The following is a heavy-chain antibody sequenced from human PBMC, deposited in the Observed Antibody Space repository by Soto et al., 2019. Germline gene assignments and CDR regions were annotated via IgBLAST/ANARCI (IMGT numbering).Heavy chain of an antibody. Sequence: PSETLSLTCTVSGGSISSSSYYWGWIRQPPGKGLEWIGSIYYSGSTYYNPSLKSRVTISVDTSKNQFSLKLSSVTAADTAVYYCARPLGYCSSTSCQNYYYMDALGKETTLTVSS. CDR2: IYYSGST. V-gene: IGHV4-39*01. CDR1: GGSISSSSYY. D-gene: IGHD2-2*01. CDR3: ARPLGYCSSTSCQNYYYMDA. J-gene: IGHJ6*03.